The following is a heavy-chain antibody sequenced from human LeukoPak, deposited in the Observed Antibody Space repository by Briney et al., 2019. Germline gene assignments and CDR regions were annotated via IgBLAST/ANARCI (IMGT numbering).Heavy chain of an antibody. CDR2: IYPGDSRI. J-gene: IGHJ5*02. Sequence: GESLKISCQGFGYSFPSYWIGWVRQVPGKGMEWMGDIYPGDSRIRYNPSFQGQVTISVDKSINTAYLHWVSLKASDTTMYYCACRDLSSTWSLPWGQGTLVTVSS. CDR3: ACRDLSSTWSLP. CDR1: GYSFPSYW. D-gene: IGHD6-13*01. V-gene: IGHV5-51*01.